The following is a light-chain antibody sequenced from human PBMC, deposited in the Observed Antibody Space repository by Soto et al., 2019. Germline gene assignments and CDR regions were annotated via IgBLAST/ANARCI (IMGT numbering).Light chain of an antibody. J-gene: IGKJ1*01. Sequence: EIVLTQSPGTLSLSPGERATLSCRASQSVSSSYLAWYQQKPGQAPRLLIYGASRGATGIPDRFSGSGSGKDFTLTISRLEPEDFAVYYCQEYGTSRAFGQGTKVEIK. V-gene: IGKV3-20*01. CDR1: QSVSSSY. CDR3: QEYGTSRA. CDR2: GAS.